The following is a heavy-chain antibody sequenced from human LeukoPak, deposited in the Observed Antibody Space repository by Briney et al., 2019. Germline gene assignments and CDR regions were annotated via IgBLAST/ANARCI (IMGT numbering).Heavy chain of an antibody. CDR2: ISGSGGST. D-gene: IGHD2-15*01. Sequence: GGSLRLSCAASGFTFSSYAMSWVRQAPGKGLEWVSAISGSGGSTYYADSVKGRFTISRDNSKNTVYQQMDSLRPEDTAIYYCAKVAGRSYSEFHYWGQATLVTVSS. J-gene: IGHJ4*02. CDR3: AKVAGRSYSEFHY. CDR1: GFTFSSYA. V-gene: IGHV3-23*01.